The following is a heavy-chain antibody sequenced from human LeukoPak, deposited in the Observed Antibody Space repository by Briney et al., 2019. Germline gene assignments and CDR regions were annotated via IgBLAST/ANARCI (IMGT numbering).Heavy chain of an antibody. D-gene: IGHD3-3*01. CDR3: ARVANVDYDFWSGYRALDY. V-gene: IGHV1-8*01. Sequence: ASVKVSRKASGYTFTSYDINWVRLATGQGLEWMGWMNPNSGDTGYAQKFQGRVTMTMNTSISTAYMELSSLRSEDTAVYYCARVANVDYDFWSGYRALDYWGQGTLVTVSS. CDR1: GYTFTSYD. J-gene: IGHJ4*02. CDR2: MNPNSGDT.